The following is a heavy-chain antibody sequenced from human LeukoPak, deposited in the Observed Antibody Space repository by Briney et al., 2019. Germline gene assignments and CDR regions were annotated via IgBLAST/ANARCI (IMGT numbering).Heavy chain of an antibody. CDR1: GYTFTSYY. D-gene: IGHD3-9*01. V-gene: IGHV1-46*01. J-gene: IGHJ4*02. CDR3: ARGAAYYDILTGTPATGFNY. Sequence: ASVKVSCKASGYTFTSYYMHWMRQAPGQGLEWMGIINPSGGSTSYAQKFQGRVTMTRDTSTSTVYMELSSLRSEDTAVYYCARGAAYYDILTGTPATGFNYWGQGTLVTVSS. CDR2: INPSGGST.